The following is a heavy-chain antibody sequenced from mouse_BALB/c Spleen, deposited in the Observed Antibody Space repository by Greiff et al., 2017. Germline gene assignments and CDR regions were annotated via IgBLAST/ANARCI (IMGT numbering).Heavy chain of an antibody. D-gene: IGHD1-1*01. CDR1: GFTFSSYA. Sequence: EVKVVESGGDLVKPGGSLKLSCAASGFTFSSYAMSWVRQSPEKRLEWVAEISSGGSSTYYPDTVSGRFTISRDNAKNTLYLEMSSLRSEDTAMYYCAREKSDYYGSSYEGAMDYWGQGTSVTVSS. J-gene: IGHJ4*01. V-gene: IGHV5-9-4*01. CDR3: AREKSDYYGSSYEGAMDY. CDR2: ISSGGSST.